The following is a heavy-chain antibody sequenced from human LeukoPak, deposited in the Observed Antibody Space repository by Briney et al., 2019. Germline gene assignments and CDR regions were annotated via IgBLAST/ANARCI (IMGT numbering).Heavy chain of an antibody. Sequence: SETLSLTCTVSGGSISSYYWSWIRQPAGKGLEWIGRIYTSGSTNYNPSLKSRVTMSVDTSKNQFSLKLSSVTAADTAVYYCARDGYYYGSSGYYRLDYWGQGTLVTVSS. CDR2: IYTSGST. CDR1: GGSISSYY. CDR3: ARDGYYYGSSGYYRLDY. V-gene: IGHV4-4*07. J-gene: IGHJ4*02. D-gene: IGHD3-22*01.